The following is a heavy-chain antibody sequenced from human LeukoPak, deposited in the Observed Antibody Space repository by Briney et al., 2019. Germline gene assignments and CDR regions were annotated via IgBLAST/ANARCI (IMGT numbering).Heavy chain of an antibody. J-gene: IGHJ6*03. D-gene: IGHD6-19*01. V-gene: IGHV4-59*01. CDR2: IYYSGST. Sequence: TSETLSLTCTVSGGSISSFYWSWIRQPPGKGPEWVGYIYYSGSTNYNPSLKSRVTISVDTSKNQFSLKLSSVTAADTAVYYCARVGSGWYVDYYYYYMDVWGKGTTVTVSS. CDR1: GGSISSFY. CDR3: ARVGSGWYVDYYYYYMDV.